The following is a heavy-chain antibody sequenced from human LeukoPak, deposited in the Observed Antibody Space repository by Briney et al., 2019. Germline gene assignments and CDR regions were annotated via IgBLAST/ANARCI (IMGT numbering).Heavy chain of an antibody. Sequence: ASVNVSFKASGFPFNGYYMHWLRPAPGQGLEWMGWINPNSGDANYAQKFQGRVTMTRDTSISTAYMELRRLRSDDTAVYHCAREGDSSADAFDIWGQGTMVTVSS. CDR2: INPNSGDA. CDR1: GFPFNGYY. J-gene: IGHJ3*02. V-gene: IGHV1-2*02. CDR3: AREGDSSADAFDI. D-gene: IGHD3-22*01.